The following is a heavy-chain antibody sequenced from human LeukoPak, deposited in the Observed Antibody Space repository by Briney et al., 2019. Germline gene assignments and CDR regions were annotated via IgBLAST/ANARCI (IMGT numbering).Heavy chain of an antibody. CDR2: ISYDGSNK. J-gene: IGHJ4*02. Sequence: GGSLRLSCAASGFTFSSYGMHWVRQAPGKGLEWVAVISYDGSNKYYADSVKGRFTISRDNSKNTLYLQMNSLRAEDTAVYYCAKIERATIFGGGDYWGQGTLVTVSS. V-gene: IGHV3-30*18. CDR3: AKIERATIFGGGDY. CDR1: GFTFSSYG. D-gene: IGHD3-3*01.